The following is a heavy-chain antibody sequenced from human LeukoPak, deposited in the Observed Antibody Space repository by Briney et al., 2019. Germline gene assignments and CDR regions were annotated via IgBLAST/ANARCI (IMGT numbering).Heavy chain of an antibody. D-gene: IGHD1-1*01. CDR2: MNPNSGNT. CDR3: ARERELSSDY. Sequence: VASVKVSCKASGYTFTSYDINWVRQATGQGLEWMGWMNPNSGNTGYAQEFQGRVTMTRNTSISTAYMELSSLRSEDTAVYYCARERELSSDYWGQGTLVTVSS. V-gene: IGHV1-8*01. CDR1: GYTFTSYD. J-gene: IGHJ4*02.